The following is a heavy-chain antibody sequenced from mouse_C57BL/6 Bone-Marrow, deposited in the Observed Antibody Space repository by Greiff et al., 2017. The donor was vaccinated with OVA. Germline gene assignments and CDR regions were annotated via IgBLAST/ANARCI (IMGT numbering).Heavy chain of an antibody. D-gene: IGHD2-3*01. CDR3: AREEGWLLRGGYFDV. CDR2: IYPRSGNT. Sequence: VQLQQSGAELARPGASVKLSCKASGYTFTSYGISWVKQRTGQGLEWIGEIYPRSGNTYYNEKFKGKATLTADKSSSTAYMELRSLTSEDSAVYFCAREEGWLLRGGYFDVWGTGTTVTVSS. V-gene: IGHV1-81*01. J-gene: IGHJ1*03. CDR1: GYTFTSYG.